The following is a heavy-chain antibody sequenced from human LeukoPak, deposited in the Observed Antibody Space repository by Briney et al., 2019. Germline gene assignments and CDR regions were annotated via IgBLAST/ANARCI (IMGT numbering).Heavy chain of an antibody. Sequence: GGSLRLSCAASGFTFNNYAMSWVRQAPGKGLEWASSIAGSGVSTDYAAPVKGRFTISKDKSENTLYLEMNSLRAEDTAVYYCARLPFFFYDSSGYYYDYWGQGTLVTVSS. V-gene: IGHV3-23*01. D-gene: IGHD3-22*01. CDR1: GFTFNNYA. CDR2: IAGSGVST. CDR3: ARLPFFFYDSSGYYYDY. J-gene: IGHJ4*02.